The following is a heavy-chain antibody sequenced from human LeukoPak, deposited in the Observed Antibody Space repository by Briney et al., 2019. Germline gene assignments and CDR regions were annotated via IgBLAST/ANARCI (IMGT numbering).Heavy chain of an antibody. D-gene: IGHD6-13*01. CDR3: ARGLGYSSSVTPKPFDY. CDR1: GYTFTSCY. V-gene: IGHV1-46*01. J-gene: IGHJ4*02. Sequence: ASVKVSCKASGYTFTSCYMHWVRQAPGQGLEWMGIINPSGGSTSYAQKFQGRVTMTRDTSTSTVYMELSSLRSEDTAVYYCARGLGYSSSVTPKPFDYWGQGTLVTVSS. CDR2: INPSGGST.